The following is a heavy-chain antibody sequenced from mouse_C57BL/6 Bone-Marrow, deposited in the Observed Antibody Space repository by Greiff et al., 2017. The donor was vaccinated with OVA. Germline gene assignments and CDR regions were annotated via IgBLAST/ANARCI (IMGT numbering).Heavy chain of an antibody. CDR2: IHPNSGST. J-gene: IGHJ4*01. CDR1: GYTFTSYW. D-gene: IGHD2-3*01. Sequence: VKLQESGAELVKPGASVKLSCKASGYTFTSYWMHWVKQRPGQGLEWIGMIHPNSGSTNYNEKFKGKATLTAEKSSSTAYMQLSSLTSEDSAVYFCARGGWLLPYYYAMDYWGQGTSVTVSS. V-gene: IGHV1-64*01. CDR3: ARGGWLLPYYYAMDY.